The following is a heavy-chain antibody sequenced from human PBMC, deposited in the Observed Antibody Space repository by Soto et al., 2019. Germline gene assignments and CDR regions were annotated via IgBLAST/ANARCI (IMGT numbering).Heavy chain of an antibody. D-gene: IGHD3-16*02. CDR2: ISYDGSDK. CDR1: GFTFSSYA. V-gene: IGHV3-30*18. CDR3: AKALGELSPESYDY. J-gene: IGHJ4*02. Sequence: QVQLVESGGGVVQPGRSLRLSCAASGFTFSSYAMHWVRQAPGKGLEWVAVISYDGSDKYYADSVKGRFTISRDNSKNTLNLQMNSLRADDTAMYYCAKALGELSPESYDYWGQGNLITVSS.